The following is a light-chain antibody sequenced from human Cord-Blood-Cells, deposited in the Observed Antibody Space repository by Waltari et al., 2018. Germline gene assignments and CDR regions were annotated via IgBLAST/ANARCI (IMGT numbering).Light chain of an antibody. CDR1: SVAAGCYNF. CDR2: DVS. CDR3: CSYTSSSPLV. Sequence: PPSSMSAPARQSTTLPSPATSVAAGCYNFVSWYQQHPGKAPKLMIYDVSNRPSGVSNRFSGSKSGNTASLTISGLQAEDEADYYCCSYTSSSPLVFGGGTKLTVL. J-gene: IGLJ1*01. V-gene: IGLV2-14*01.